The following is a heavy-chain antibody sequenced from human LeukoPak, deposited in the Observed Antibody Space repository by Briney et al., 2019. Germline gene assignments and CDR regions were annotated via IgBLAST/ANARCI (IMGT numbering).Heavy chain of an antibody. CDR3: AKGYDFWSGCYNFDY. Sequence: GGSLRLSCAASGFTFSSYAMSWVRQAPGKGLEWVSAISGSGGSTYYADSVKGRFTISRDNSKNTLYLQMNSLRAEDTAVYYCAKGYDFWSGCYNFDYWGQGTLVTVSS. V-gene: IGHV3-23*01. CDR2: ISGSGGST. D-gene: IGHD3-3*01. CDR1: GFTFSSYA. J-gene: IGHJ4*02.